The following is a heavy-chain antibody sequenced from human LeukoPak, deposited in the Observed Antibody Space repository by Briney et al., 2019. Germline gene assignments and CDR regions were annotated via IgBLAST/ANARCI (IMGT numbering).Heavy chain of an antibody. CDR2: IWHDGSNK. D-gene: IGHD6-13*01. V-gene: IGHV3-33*06. CDR1: GFTFSSYG. CDR3: AKAPPGYSSSWYYFDY. J-gene: IGHJ4*02. Sequence: PGGSLRLSCAASGFTFSSYGMHWVRRAPGKGLEWVAVIWHDGSNKYYADSVKGRFTISRDNSKNTLYLQMNSLRAEDTAVYYCAKAPPGYSSSWYYFDYWGQGTLVTVSS.